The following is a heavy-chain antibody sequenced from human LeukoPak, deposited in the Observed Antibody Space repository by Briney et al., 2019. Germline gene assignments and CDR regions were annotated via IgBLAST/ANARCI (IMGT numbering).Heavy chain of an antibody. CDR3: ARGVNYYDSSGYHYFDY. J-gene: IGHJ4*02. D-gene: IGHD3-22*01. CDR2: INPNSGGT. Sequence: ASVKVSCKASGYTFTGYYLHWVRQAPGQGLEWMGWINPNSGGTNYAQKFQGRVTMTRDTSISTAYMELSRLRSDDTAVYYCARGVNYYDSSGYHYFDYWGQGTLVTVSS. CDR1: GYTFTGYY. V-gene: IGHV1-2*02.